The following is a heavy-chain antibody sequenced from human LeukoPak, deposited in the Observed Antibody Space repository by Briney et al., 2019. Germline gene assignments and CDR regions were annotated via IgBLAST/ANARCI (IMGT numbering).Heavy chain of an antibody. CDR3: ARIIVPAASYYYYGMDV. CDR1: GFTFNSYA. CDR2: MSFDGSNK. V-gene: IGHV3-30-3*01. J-gene: IGHJ6*02. D-gene: IGHD2-2*01. Sequence: PGGSLRLSCAGSGFTFNSYAMHWVRQAPGKGLEWVAVMSFDGSNKSYADSVKGRFTISRDNSKNTLFLQMNSLRPEDTAVYYCARIIVPAASYYYYGMDVWGQGTTVTVSS.